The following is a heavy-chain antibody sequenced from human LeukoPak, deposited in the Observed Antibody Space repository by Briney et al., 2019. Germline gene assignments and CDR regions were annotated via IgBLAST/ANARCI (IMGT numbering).Heavy chain of an antibody. D-gene: IGHD3-9*01. V-gene: IGHV3-23*01. Sequence: GGSLRLSCAASGFTLSSYAMSWVRQAPGKGLEWVSAIIGSVGSTYYAASVKGRFTISRDNSKNTMYLQRNSSKAEDTAVYYCAKDRQYYDILTGYYSSYWGQGTLVTVSS. J-gene: IGHJ4*02. CDR1: GFTLSSYA. CDR3: AKDRQYYDILTGYYSSY. CDR2: IIGSVGST.